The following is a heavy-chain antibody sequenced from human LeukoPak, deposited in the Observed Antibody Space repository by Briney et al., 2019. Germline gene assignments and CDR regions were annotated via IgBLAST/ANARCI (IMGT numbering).Heavy chain of an antibody. CDR3: ARGHYYDSSGYIPAGDAFDI. CDR1: GFTFSSNS. D-gene: IGHD3-22*01. V-gene: IGHV3-21*01. CDR2: ISSSSSYI. Sequence: GGSLRLSCAASGFTFSSNSMNWVRQAPGKGLEWVSSISSSSSYIYYADSVKGRFIISRDNAKNSLYLQMNSLRAEDTAVYYCARGHYYDSSGYIPAGDAFDIWGQGTMVTVSS. J-gene: IGHJ3*02.